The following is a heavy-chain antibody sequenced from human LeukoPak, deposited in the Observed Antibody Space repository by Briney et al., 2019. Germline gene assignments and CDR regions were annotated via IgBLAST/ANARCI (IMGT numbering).Heavy chain of an antibody. CDR3: AKLGEGGYSYDYLPYYFDY. CDR1: GFTFSSYG. V-gene: IGHV3-23*01. CDR2: ISGSGGST. J-gene: IGHJ4*02. Sequence: GGTLRLSCAASGFTFSSYGMSWVRQAPGKGLEWVSAISGSGGSTYYADSVKGRFTISRDNSKNTLYLQMNSLRAEDTAVYYCAKLGEGGYSYDYLPYYFDYWGQGTLVTVSS. D-gene: IGHD5-18*01.